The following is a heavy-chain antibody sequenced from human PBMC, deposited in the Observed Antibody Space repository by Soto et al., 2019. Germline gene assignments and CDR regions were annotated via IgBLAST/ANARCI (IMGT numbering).Heavy chain of an antibody. CDR1: GFTFNSYW. V-gene: IGHV3-7*03. J-gene: IGHJ6*02. Sequence: PXGSLRLSCAASGFTFNSYWMSWVRQAPGKGLEWVANIKQDGSEKYYVDSVKGRFTISRDNAKKSLYLQMNSLRAEDTAVYYCASRGVVTTDYYYGLDVWGQGTTVTVSS. CDR2: IKQDGSEK. CDR3: ASRGVVTTDYYYGLDV. D-gene: IGHD3-3*01.